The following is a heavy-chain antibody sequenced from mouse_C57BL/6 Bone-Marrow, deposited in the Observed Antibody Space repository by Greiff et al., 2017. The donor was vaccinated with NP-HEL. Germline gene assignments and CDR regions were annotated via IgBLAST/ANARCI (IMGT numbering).Heavy chain of an antibody. D-gene: IGHD2-5*01. V-gene: IGHV8-8*01. CDR2: IWWDDDK. CDR1: GFSLSTFGMG. J-gene: IGHJ1*03. CDR3: ARIYSNYFYWYFDV. Sequence: ESGPGILQPSQTLSLTCSFSGFSLSTFGMGVGWIRQPSGKGLEWLAHIWWDDDKYYNPALKSRLTISKDTSKNQVFLKIANVDTADTATYYCARIYSNYFYWYFDVWGTGTTVTVSS.